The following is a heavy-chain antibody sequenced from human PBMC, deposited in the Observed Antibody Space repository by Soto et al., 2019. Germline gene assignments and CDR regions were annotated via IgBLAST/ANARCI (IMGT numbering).Heavy chain of an antibody. CDR2: INSDGSST. CDR3: ARPRPYCGGDCPDS. CDR1: GFTFSSYW. D-gene: IGHD2-21*02. J-gene: IGHJ4*02. V-gene: IGHV3-74*01. Sequence: EVQLVESGGGLVQPGGSLRLSCAASGFTFSSYWMHWVRQAPGKGLVWVSRINSDGSSTSYADSEKGRFTISRDNAKNTLYLQMNSLRAEDTAVYYCARPRPYCGGDCPDSWGQGTLVTVSS.